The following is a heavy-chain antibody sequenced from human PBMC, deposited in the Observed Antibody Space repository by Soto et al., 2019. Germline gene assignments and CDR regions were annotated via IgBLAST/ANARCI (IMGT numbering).Heavy chain of an antibody. D-gene: IGHD3-22*01. CDR2: IYYSGST. CDR1: GGSISSYY. J-gene: IGHJ4*02. Sequence: PSETLSLTCTVSGGSISSYYWSWIRQPPGKGLEWIGYIYYSGSTNYNPSLKSRVTISVDTSKNQFSLKLSSVTAADTAVYYCARSADYYDSSGYWYFDYRGQGTLVTVSS. CDR3: ARSADYYDSSGYWYFDY. V-gene: IGHV4-59*01.